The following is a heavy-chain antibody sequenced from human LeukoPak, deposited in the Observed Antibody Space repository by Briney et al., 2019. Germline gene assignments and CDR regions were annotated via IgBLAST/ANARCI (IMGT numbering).Heavy chain of an antibody. CDR1: GFTFSNYW. CDR3: ARVLGAPHYDF. J-gene: IGHJ4*02. D-gene: IGHD1-26*01. Sequence: GGSLRLSCAASGFTFSNYWMHWVRQAPGKGLVWVSRINTDGSTTTYADFVKGRFTISRDNAENTLYLQLNSLRAEDTAVYYCARVLGAPHYDFWGQGILVTVSS. CDR2: INTDGSTT. V-gene: IGHV3-74*01.